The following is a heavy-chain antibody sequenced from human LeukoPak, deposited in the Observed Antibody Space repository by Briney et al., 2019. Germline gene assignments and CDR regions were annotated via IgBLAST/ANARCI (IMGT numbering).Heavy chain of an antibody. Sequence: ASVKVSCKASGYTFTAYYVHWVRQAPGQGLEWMGWINPNSCDTSSAQKFQGRVTMTRDTSISTVYMELSRLRSDDTAVYYCARDYIDPGNYTPLGYWGQGTLVTVSS. CDR1: GYTFTAYY. J-gene: IGHJ4*02. CDR3: ARDYIDPGNYTPLGY. CDR2: INPNSCDT. V-gene: IGHV1-2*02. D-gene: IGHD1-7*01.